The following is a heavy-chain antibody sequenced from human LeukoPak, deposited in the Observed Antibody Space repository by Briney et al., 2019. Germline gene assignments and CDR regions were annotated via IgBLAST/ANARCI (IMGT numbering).Heavy chain of an antibody. CDR2: MNPNSGNT. V-gene: IGHV1-8*01. CDR3: ARSSDNYFDP. CDR1: GYTFTNYD. J-gene: IGHJ5*02. Sequence: ASVKVSCKASGYTFTNYDINWVRQATGQGLEWMGWMNPNSGNTGYPQKFQGRVTITRNTSISTAYMELSSLRSDDTAVYYCARSSDNYFDPWGQGTLVTVSA.